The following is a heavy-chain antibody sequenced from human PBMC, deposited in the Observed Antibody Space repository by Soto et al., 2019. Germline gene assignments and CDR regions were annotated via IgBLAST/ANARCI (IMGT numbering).Heavy chain of an antibody. CDR3: ARESEDLTSNFDY. CDR2: LSSTTNYI. J-gene: IGHJ4*02. V-gene: IGHV3-21*06. CDR1: GFTFTRYS. Sequence: EVQLVESGGGLVKPGGSLRLSCAASGFTFTRYSMNWVRQAPGKGLEWVSSLSSTTNYIYYGDSMKGRFTISRDNAKNSLYLEMNRLRAEDTAVYYCARESEDLTSNFDYWGQGTLVTVSS.